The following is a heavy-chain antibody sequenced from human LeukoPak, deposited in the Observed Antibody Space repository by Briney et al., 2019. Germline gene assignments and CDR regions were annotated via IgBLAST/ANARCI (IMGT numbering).Heavy chain of an antibody. Sequence: GESLKISCKGSGYSFTSYWISWVRQMPGKGLEWMGRIDLSESYTKYSPSFQGHVTISADKSISTAYLQWSSLKASDTAMYYCARLSSGSYYTYYYDMDVWGKGTTVTVSS. CDR1: GYSFTSYW. D-gene: IGHD3-10*01. CDR3: ARLSSGSYYTYYYDMDV. J-gene: IGHJ6*04. CDR2: IDLSESYT. V-gene: IGHV5-10-1*01.